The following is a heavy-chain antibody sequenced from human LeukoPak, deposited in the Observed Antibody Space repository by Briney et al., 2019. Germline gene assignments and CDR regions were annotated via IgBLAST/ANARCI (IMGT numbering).Heavy chain of an antibody. CDR1: GGSFSDYY. V-gene: IGHV4-34*01. CDR3: ASNGPLRSDTSRYYFDS. D-gene: IGHD3-22*01. Sequence: SETLSLTCAVYGGSFSDYYWGWVRQSPGEGLEWIGEINHSGTSNYNPSLKSRLTISVDTPKNQFSLSLSSLTAADTAVYYCASNGPLRSDTSRYYFDSWGQGTLVTVSS. CDR2: INHSGTS. J-gene: IGHJ4*02.